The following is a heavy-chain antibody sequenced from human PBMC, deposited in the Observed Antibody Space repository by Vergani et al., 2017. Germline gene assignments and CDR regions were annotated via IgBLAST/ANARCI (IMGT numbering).Heavy chain of an antibody. CDR1: GFTFSSYG. CDR2: IRYDGSNK. Sequence: VQLVESGGGLVQPGGSLRLSCAASGFTFSSYGMHWVRQAPGKGLEWVAFIRYDGSNKYYADSVKGRFTISRDNSKNTLYLQMNSLRAEDTAVYYCAKGPDDLLYDGNGYFDYWGQGTLVTVSS. CDR3: AKGPDDLLYDGNGYFDY. J-gene: IGHJ4*02. V-gene: IGHV3-30*02. D-gene: IGHD3-22*01.